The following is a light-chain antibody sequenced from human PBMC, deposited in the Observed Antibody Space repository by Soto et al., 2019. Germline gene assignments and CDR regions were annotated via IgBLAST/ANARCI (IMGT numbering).Light chain of an antibody. Sequence: EIVLTQSPGTLSLSPGERATLSCRASQRVSSSYVAWYQQKPGQAPRILIYGASSRATGIPDRFSGSGSGTHFTLTISRQEPEEYAMYYCQQYGSAPGFGGAKKLEIQ. V-gene: IGKV3-20*01. CDR3: QQYGSAPG. CDR2: GAS. J-gene: IGKJ4*01. CDR1: QRVSSSY.